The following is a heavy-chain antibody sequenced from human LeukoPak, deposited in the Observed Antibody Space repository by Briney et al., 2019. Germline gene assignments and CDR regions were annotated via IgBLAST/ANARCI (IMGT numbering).Heavy chain of an antibody. Sequence: GSLRLSCAASGFTFSSYSMNWVRQAPGKGLEWVSSISSSSSYIYYADSVKGRFTISRDNAKNSLYLQMNSLRAEDTAVYYCARDIPGGYGMDVWGQGTTVTVSS. D-gene: IGHD3-10*01. CDR3: ARDIPGGYGMDV. CDR1: GFTFSSYS. CDR2: ISSSSSYI. V-gene: IGHV3-21*01. J-gene: IGHJ6*02.